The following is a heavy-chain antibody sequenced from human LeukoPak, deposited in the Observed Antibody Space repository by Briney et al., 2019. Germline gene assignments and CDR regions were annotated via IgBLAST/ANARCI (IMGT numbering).Heavy chain of an antibody. D-gene: IGHD2/OR15-2a*01. CDR2: INSDGGST. V-gene: IGHV3-74*01. Sequence: GGSLRLSCAASGFTFSSNWMHWVRQAPGKGLVWVSQINSDGGSTNYADSVKGRFTISRDNAKNTLYLQMNSLRADDTAVYYCTRTEYCSPSSRKYASFWGQGTMVTVSS. CDR1: GFTFSSNW. CDR3: TRTEYCSPSSRKYASF. J-gene: IGHJ3*01.